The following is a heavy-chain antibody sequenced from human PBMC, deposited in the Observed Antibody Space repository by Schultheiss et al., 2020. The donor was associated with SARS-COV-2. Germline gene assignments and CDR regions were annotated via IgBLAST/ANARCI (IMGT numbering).Heavy chain of an antibody. J-gene: IGHJ4*02. D-gene: IGHD3-3*01. CDR1: GGSVNSGSYY. V-gene: IGHV4-61*10. CDR3: ARREGGWIDY. Sequence: SETLSLTCTVSGGSVNSGSYYWSWIRQPAGKGLEWIGRFFTSGSTDYIPSLKSRLTISVDTSKNQLSLKLSSVTAADTAVYYCARREGGWIDYWGQGTLVTVSS. CDR2: FFTSGST.